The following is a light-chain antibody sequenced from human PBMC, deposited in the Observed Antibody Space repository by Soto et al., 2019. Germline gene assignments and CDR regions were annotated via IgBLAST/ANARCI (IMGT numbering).Light chain of an antibody. CDR1: SSDVGGYNY. J-gene: IGLJ1*01. Sequence: QSALPQPRSVSGSPGPSVTISCTGTSSDVGGYNYVSWYQQHPGKAPKLMIYDVSKRPSGVPDRFSGSKSGNTASLTISGLQAEDEADYYCCSYAGSDTCRLYVFGTGTQLTVL. CDR2: DVS. CDR3: CSYAGSDTCRLYV. V-gene: IGLV2-11*01.